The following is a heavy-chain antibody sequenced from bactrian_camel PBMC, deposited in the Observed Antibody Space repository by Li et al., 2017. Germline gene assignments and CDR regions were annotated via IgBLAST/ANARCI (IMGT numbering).Heavy chain of an antibody. CDR1: GFAYSSSC. CDR3: ATPRPGVRPTYPPQIADFSH. Sequence: VQLVESGGGSVRAGGSLRLSCAISGFAYSSSCMGWFRQAPGRQREGVATIDNDGDTNYPASVKGRFTISVDNAKNTVYLQMNSLKPEDTAMYYCATPRPGVRPTYPPQIADFSHWGQGTQVTVS. CDR2: IDNDGDTN. J-gene: IGHJ6*01. V-gene: IGHV3S40*01. D-gene: IGHD5*01.